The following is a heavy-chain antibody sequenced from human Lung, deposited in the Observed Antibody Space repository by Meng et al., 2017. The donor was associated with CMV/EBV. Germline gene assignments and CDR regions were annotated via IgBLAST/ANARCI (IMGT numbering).Heavy chain of an antibody. CDR1: GYTFTSYD. CDR2: MNPNSGNT. CDR3: ARGNIVGATLDY. J-gene: IGHJ4*02. D-gene: IGHD1-26*01. Sequence: ASXXVSXKASGYTFTSYDINWVRQATGQGLEWMGWMNPNSGNTGYAQKFQGRVTMTRNTSISTAYMELSSLRSEDTAVYYCARGNIVGATLDYWGQGTLVTVDS. V-gene: IGHV1-8*01.